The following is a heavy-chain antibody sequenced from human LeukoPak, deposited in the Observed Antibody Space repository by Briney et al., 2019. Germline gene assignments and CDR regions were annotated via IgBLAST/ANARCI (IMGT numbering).Heavy chain of an antibody. CDR3: AGQVAATPYHFDY. Sequence: SETLSLTCTVSGGSISSYYWSWIRQPPGKGLEWIGYIYYSGSTNYNPSLKSRVTISVDTSKNQFSLKLSSVTAADTAVYYCAGQVAATPYHFDYWGQGTLVTVSS. CDR1: GGSISSYY. J-gene: IGHJ4*02. D-gene: IGHD2-15*01. CDR2: IYYSGST. V-gene: IGHV4-59*08.